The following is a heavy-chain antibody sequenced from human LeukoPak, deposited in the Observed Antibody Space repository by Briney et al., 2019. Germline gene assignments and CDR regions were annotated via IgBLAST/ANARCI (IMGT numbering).Heavy chain of an antibody. J-gene: IGHJ4*02. D-gene: IGHD2-2*01. V-gene: IGHV1-2*02. CDR1: GYTFTGYY. Sequence: ASVKVPCKASGYTFTGYYMHWVRQAPGQGLEWMGWINPNSGGTNYAQKFQGRVTMTRDTSISTAYMELSRLRSDVTAVYYCARGYCSSTSCYDEFDYWGQGTLVTVSS. CDR2: INPNSGGT. CDR3: ARGYCSSTSCYDEFDY.